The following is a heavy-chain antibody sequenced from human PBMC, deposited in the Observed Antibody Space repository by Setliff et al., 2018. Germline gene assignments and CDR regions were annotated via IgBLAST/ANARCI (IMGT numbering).Heavy chain of an antibody. V-gene: IGHV4-59*01. J-gene: IGHJ6*03. CDR2: IYYSGST. Sequence: SETLSLTCTVSGGSISSYYWSWIRQPPGKGLEWIGYIYYSGSTNYNPSLKSRVTISVDTSKNQLSLKLNSVTAADTAVYYCARDHRDGYNAPNYYYYMDVWGKGTTVTVSS. CDR1: GGSISSYY. CDR3: ARDHRDGYNAPNYYYYMDV. D-gene: IGHD5-12*01.